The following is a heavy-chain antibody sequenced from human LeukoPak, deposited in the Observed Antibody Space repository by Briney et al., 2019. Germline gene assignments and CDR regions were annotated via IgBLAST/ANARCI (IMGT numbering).Heavy chain of an antibody. J-gene: IGHJ4*02. Sequence: PGGSLRLSCAASGFTFSGYIMNWVRQAPGKGLVWVSRISSDGSTPSYADSVKGRFTISRDNGKNTLYLQMNSLRAEDTAVYYCTRVGSGTTRDYWGQGTLVTVSS. V-gene: IGHV3-74*01. CDR3: TRVGSGTTRDY. CDR1: GFTFSGYI. CDR2: ISSDGSTP. D-gene: IGHD1-14*01.